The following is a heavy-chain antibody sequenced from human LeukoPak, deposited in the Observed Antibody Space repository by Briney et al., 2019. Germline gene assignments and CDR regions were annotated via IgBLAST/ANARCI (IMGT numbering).Heavy chain of an antibody. V-gene: IGHV4-4*07. CDR1: GAFISNHH. J-gene: IGHJ4*02. D-gene: IGHD5-12*01. CDR3: ARDKVANDY. CDR2: VYSSGDT. Sequence: SETLSLTCSVSGAFISNHHWGWIRQPAGKGLEWIGRVYSSGDTTYNPSLKSRVTISVDKSKSQFSLRLTSVTAADTAVYYCARDKVANDYWGQGTLVTVAS.